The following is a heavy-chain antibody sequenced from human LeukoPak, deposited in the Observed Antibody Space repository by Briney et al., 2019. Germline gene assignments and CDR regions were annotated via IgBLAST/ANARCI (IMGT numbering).Heavy chain of an antibody. Sequence: PSETLSLTCTVSGYSISSGYYWGWIRQPPGKGLEWIGSIYHSGSTYYNPSLKSRVTISVDTSKNQFSLKLSPVTAADTAVYYCPSIAASKPEYFQHWGQGTLVTVSS. CDR3: PSIAASKPEYFQH. J-gene: IGHJ1*01. CDR2: IYHSGST. D-gene: IGHD6-6*01. CDR1: GYSISSGYY. V-gene: IGHV4-38-2*02.